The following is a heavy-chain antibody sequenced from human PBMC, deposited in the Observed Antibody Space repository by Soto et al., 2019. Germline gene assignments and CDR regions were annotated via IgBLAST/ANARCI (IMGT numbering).Heavy chain of an antibody. CDR1: GGSSSGGGYS. V-gene: IGHV4-30-2*01. Sequence: PSEIMSLTCGVVGGSSSGGGYSWSWIRQPPGKGLEWIGYIYHIVTYYNPSLKSRVTISVDRSKNQFSLKLSSVTAADTAVYYSARGRPFDYCGQGTLVTGSS. CDR2: IYHIVT. J-gene: IGHJ4*02. CDR3: ARGRPFDY.